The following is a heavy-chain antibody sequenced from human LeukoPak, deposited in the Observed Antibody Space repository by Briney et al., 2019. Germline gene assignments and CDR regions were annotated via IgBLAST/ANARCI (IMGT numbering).Heavy chain of an antibody. D-gene: IGHD1-26*01. V-gene: IGHV4-4*07. CDR1: GGSVSSYY. CDR2: IYTRGST. J-gene: IGHJ4*02. Sequence: SETLSLTCTVSGGSVSSYYWSWIRQPAGKGLEWIGRIYTRGSTNYNPSLKSRVTMSVDTSKNQFSLKLSSVTAADTAVYYCARHEWELPEIDYWGQGTLVTVSS. CDR3: ARHEWELPEIDY.